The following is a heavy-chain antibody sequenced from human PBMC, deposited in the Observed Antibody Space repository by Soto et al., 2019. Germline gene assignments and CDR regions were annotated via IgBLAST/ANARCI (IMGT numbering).Heavy chain of an antibody. J-gene: IGHJ6*02. V-gene: IGHV1-69*13. CDR3: ARVPVEMATIEYYYGMDV. D-gene: IGHD5-12*01. CDR1: GGTLSSYA. Sequence: EASVKVSCKASGGTLSSYAISWVRQAPGQGLEWMGGIIPIFGTANYAQKFQGRVTITADESTSTAYMELSSLRSEDTAVYYCARVPVEMATIEYYYGMDVWGQGTTVTVSS. CDR2: IIPIFGTA.